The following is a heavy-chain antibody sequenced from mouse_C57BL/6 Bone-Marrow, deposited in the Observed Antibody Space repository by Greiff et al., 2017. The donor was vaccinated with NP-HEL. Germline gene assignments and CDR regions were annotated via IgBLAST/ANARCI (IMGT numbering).Heavy chain of an antibody. CDR2: IHPNSGST. CDR1: GYTFTSYW. D-gene: IGHD3-1*01. Sequence: QVQLQQPGAELVKPGASVKLSCKASGYTFTSYWMHWVKQRPGQGLEWIGMIHPNSGSTNYNEKFKSKATLTVDKSSSTAYMQLSSLTSEDSAVYYCARRGYAGYFGYWGQGTTLTVSA. J-gene: IGHJ2*01. CDR3: ARRGYAGYFGY. V-gene: IGHV1-64*01.